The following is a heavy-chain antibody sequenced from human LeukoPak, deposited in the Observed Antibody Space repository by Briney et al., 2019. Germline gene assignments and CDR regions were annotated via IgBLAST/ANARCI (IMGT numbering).Heavy chain of an antibody. CDR1: GGSISNYY. CDR3: ARGGSRKDIVVVPAAIPHWFDP. J-gene: IGHJ5*02. CDR2: IYYSGST. D-gene: IGHD2-2*02. V-gene: IGHV4-59*12. Sequence: PSETLSLTCTVSGGSISNYYWSWIRQPPGKGLEWIGYIYYSGSTNYNPSLKSRVTISVDTSKNQFSLKLSSVTAADTAVYYCARGGSRKDIVVVPAAIPHWFDPWGQGTLVTVSP.